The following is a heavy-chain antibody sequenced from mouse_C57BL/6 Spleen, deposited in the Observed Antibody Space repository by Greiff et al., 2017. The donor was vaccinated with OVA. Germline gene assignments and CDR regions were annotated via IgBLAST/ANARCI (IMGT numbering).Heavy chain of an antibody. Sequence: QVQLQQSGPELVKPGASVKISCKASGYAFSSSWMNWVKQRPGKGLEWIGRIYPGDGDTNYNGKFKGKATLTADKSSSTAYMQLSSLTSEDSAVYFCARGSSSAGFAYWGKGTVVTV. CDR2: IYPGDGDT. D-gene: IGHD1-1*01. V-gene: IGHV1-82*01. CDR1: GYAFSSSW. J-gene: IGHJ3*01. CDR3: ARGSSSAGFAY.